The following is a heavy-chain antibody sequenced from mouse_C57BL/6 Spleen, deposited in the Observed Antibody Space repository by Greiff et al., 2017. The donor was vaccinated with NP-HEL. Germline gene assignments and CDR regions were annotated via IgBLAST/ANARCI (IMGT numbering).Heavy chain of an antibody. CDR1: GFSLTSYG. J-gene: IGHJ4*01. Sequence: QVQLQQSGPGLVAPSQSLSITCTVSGFSLTSYGVHWVRQPPGKGLEWLVVIWSDGSTTYNSALKSRLSISKDNSKSQVFLKMNSLQTDDTAMYYCARHGLRRGFYAMDYWGQGTSVTVSS. CDR2: IWSDGST. D-gene: IGHD2-4*01. CDR3: ARHGLRRGFYAMDY. V-gene: IGHV2-6-1*01.